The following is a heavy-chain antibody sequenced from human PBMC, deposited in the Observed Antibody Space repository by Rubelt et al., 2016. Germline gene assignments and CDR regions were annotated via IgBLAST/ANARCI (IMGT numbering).Heavy chain of an antibody. Sequence: EVQLVQSGPEVKKPGESLKISCKGSGYSFTTYWIGWVRQMPGKGLEWMGIIYPGDSDTRYSPAFQGQVPIPADKSISTAYLQWSSLKASDTAMYYGARLERFFGPFDPWGQGSLVTVSS. D-gene: IGHD1-1*01. CDR1: GYSFTTYW. CDR2: IYPGDSDT. CDR3: ARLERFFGPFDP. V-gene: IGHV5-51*01. J-gene: IGHJ5*02.